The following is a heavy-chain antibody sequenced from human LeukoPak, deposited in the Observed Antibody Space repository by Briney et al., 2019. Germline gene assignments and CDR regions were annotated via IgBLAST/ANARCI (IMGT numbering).Heavy chain of an antibody. Sequence: ASVKVSCKASGYTFTSYDINWVRQATGQGLEWMGWMNPNSGNTGYAQKFQGRVTITADKSTSTAYMELSSLRSEDTAVYYCARSSGSYYVGAFDIWGQGTMVTVSS. CDR1: GYTFTSYD. V-gene: IGHV1-8*01. CDR3: ARSSGSYYVGAFDI. J-gene: IGHJ3*02. CDR2: MNPNSGNT. D-gene: IGHD1-26*01.